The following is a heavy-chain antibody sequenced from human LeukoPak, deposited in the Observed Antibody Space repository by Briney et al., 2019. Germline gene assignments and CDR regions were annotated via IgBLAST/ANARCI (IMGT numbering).Heavy chain of an antibody. J-gene: IGHJ4*02. CDR1: GGSFSGYY. V-gene: IGHV4-34*01. Sequence: SETLSLTCAVYGGSFSGYYWSWIRQPPGKGLEWIGQINHSGSTNYSPSLKSRVTISVDTSKNQFSLKLSSVTAADTAVYYCARVSSRRLPPSDSYDRRNYFDYWGQGTLVTVSS. D-gene: IGHD3-22*01. CDR3: ARVSSRRLPPSDSYDRRNYFDY. CDR2: INHSGST.